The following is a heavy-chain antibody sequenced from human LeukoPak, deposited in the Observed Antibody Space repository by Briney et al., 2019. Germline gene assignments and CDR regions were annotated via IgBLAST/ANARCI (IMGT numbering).Heavy chain of an antibody. J-gene: IGHJ3*02. CDR2: INTNTGNP. CDR3: ARDCYYDSSGYYDTKLVCFSAFDI. D-gene: IGHD3-22*01. V-gene: IGHV7-4-1*02. Sequence: GASVKVSCKASGYTFTSYYMHWVRQAPGQGLEWMGWINTNTGNPTYAQGFTGRFVFSLDTSVSTAYLQISSLKAEDTAVYYCARDCYYDSSGYYDTKLVCFSAFDIWGQGTMVTVSS. CDR1: GYTFTSYY.